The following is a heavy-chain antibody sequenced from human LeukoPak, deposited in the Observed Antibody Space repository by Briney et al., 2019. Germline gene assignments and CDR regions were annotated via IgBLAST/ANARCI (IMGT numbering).Heavy chain of an antibody. J-gene: IGHJ4*02. Sequence: GSLRLSCESSGFGFRLHSMTWVRQAAGKGLEWVSSVSGGADNSYYADSVKGRFTVSRDYSKNTLYLQMNSLRAEDTAVYYCAREGPAAGLDYWGQGTLVTVSS. CDR2: VSGGADNS. CDR3: AREGPAAGLDY. D-gene: IGHD6-13*01. CDR1: GFGFRLHS. V-gene: IGHV3-23*01.